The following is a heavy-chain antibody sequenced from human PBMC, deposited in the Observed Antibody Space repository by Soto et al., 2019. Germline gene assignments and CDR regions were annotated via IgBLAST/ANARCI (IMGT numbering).Heavy chain of an antibody. V-gene: IGHV3-30*18. CDR3: AKDKWRELDLRGAMDV. Sequence: QVQLVESGGGVVQPGRSLRLSCAASGFTFSNYAMHWVRQGPGKGLEWVAVISFDGSDTYYADSVKGRFSIYGDTSTNTLYLQMNSLRPEDTAVYFCAKDKWRELDLRGAMDVWGQGTTVALSS. D-gene: IGHD1-7*01. CDR2: ISFDGSDT. J-gene: IGHJ6*02. CDR1: GFTFSNYA.